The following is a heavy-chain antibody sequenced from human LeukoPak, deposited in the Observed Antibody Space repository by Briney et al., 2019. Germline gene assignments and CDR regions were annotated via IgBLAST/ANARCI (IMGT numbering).Heavy chain of an antibody. CDR2: IKQDGSEK. J-gene: IGHJ4*02. D-gene: IGHD2-15*01. Sequence: PVGSLRLSCAASGFTFSSYWMSWVRQAPGKGLEWVANIKQDGSEKYYVDSVKGRFTISRDNAKNSLYLQMNSLRAEDTAVYYCARDRAWDIVVVVAATGTPALDYWGQGTLVTVSS. V-gene: IGHV3-7*01. CDR1: GFTFSSYW. CDR3: ARDRAWDIVVVVAATGTPALDY.